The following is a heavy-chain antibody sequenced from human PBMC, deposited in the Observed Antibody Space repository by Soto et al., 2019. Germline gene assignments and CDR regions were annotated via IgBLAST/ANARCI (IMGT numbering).Heavy chain of an antibody. J-gene: IGHJ6*02. CDR1: GGTFSSYT. V-gene: IGHV1-69*04. Sequence: GASVKVSCKASGGTFSSYTISWVRQAPGQGLEWMGRIIPILGIANYAQKFQGRVTITADKSTSTAYMELSSLRSEDTAVYYCARDRRELGPGDYYYGMDAWGQGTTVTVSS. D-gene: IGHD1-26*01. CDR3: ARDRRELGPGDYYYGMDA. CDR2: IIPILGIA.